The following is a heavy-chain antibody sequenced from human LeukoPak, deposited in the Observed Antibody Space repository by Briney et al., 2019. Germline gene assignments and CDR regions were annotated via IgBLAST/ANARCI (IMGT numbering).Heavy chain of an antibody. D-gene: IGHD1-1*01. J-gene: IGHJ3*02. CDR1: GFTVSSNY. CDR3: ARDHRDNWNPDAFDI. V-gene: IGHV3-74*01. Sequence: PGGSLRLSCAASGFTVSSNYMSWVRQAPGKGLVWVSRINSDGSSTSYADSVKGRFTISRDTAKNTLYLQMNSLRAEDTAVYYCARDHRDNWNPDAFDIWGQGTMVTVSS. CDR2: INSDGSST.